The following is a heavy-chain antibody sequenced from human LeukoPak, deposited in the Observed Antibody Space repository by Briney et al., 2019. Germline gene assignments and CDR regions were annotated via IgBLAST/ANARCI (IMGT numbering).Heavy chain of an antibody. Sequence: GGSLRLSCAASGFTFSGSAMHWVRQASGKELEWVGRIRSKANSYATAYAASVKGRFTISRDDSKNTAYLQMNSLKTEDTAVYYCTRPPPEYDILTGNNWFDPWGQGTLVTVSS. CDR3: TRPPPEYDILTGNNWFDP. CDR2: IRSKANSYAT. D-gene: IGHD3-9*01. V-gene: IGHV3-73*01. J-gene: IGHJ5*02. CDR1: GFTFSGSA.